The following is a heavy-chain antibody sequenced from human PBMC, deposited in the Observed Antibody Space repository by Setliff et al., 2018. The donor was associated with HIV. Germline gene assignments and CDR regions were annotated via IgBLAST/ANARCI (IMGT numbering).Heavy chain of an antibody. J-gene: IGHJ4*02. V-gene: IGHV3-23*01. D-gene: IGHD3-22*01. CDR1: GFSFRSYA. CDR3: AKASRGESYDNSGFFVTYFDY. CDR2: ITGSGGST. Sequence: PGESLKISCKASGFSFRSYAMSWVRQAPGKGLEWVSGITGSGGSTYYADSVKGRSTISRDNSWDTLYLHINSLRAEDTAVYYCAKASRGESYDNSGFFVTYFDYWGQGKLVTVSS.